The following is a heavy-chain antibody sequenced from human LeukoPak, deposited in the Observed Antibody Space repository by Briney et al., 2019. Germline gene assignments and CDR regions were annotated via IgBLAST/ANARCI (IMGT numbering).Heavy chain of an antibody. CDR1: GFTFDDYA. D-gene: IGHD5-12*01. CDR3: AKDTSGYDNFDAFDI. CDR2: ISWNSGSI. V-gene: IGHV3-9*01. J-gene: IGHJ3*02. Sequence: SLRLSCAASGFTFDDYAMHGVRQAPGKGLEWVSGISWNSGSIGYADSVKGRFTISRDNAKNSLYLQMNSLRAEDTALYYCAKDTSGYDNFDAFDIWGQGTMVTVSS.